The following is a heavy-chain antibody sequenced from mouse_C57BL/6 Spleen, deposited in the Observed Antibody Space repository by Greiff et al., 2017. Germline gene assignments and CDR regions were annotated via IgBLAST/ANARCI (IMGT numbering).Heavy chain of an antibody. CDR1: GYTFTDHT. CDR2: IYPRDGST. V-gene: IGHV1-78*01. Sequence: VQLQQSDAELVKPGASVKISCKVSGYTFTDHTIHWMKQRPEQGLEWIGYIYPRDGSTKYNEKFKGKATLTADKSSSTAYMQLNSLTSEDSAVYFCARAPYYYGSSRYFDVWGTGTTVTVSS. CDR3: ARAPYYYGSSRYFDV. J-gene: IGHJ1*03. D-gene: IGHD1-1*01.